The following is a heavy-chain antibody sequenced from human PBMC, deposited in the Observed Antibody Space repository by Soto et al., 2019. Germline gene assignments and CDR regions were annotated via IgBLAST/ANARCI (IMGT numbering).Heavy chain of an antibody. J-gene: IGHJ4*02. Sequence: QVQLQESGPGLVKPSENLSLTCTVSGGPISGYYWSWIRQPAGKGLEWIGRMYNSERTNYNPSLRSRVTMSMDTSKNQFSLKLTSVTAADTAVYFCAREPLAHSYFDFWGRGALVTVSS. V-gene: IGHV4-4*07. CDR1: GGPISGYY. CDR2: MYNSERT. CDR3: AREPLAHSYFDF.